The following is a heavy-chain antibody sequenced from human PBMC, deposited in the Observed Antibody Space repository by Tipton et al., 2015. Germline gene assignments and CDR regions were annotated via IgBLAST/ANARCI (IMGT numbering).Heavy chain of an antibody. Sequence: TLSLTCAVSGGSISSSNWWTWVRQPPGKGLEWIGYIYYSGSTNYNPSLKSRVTISVDTSKNQFSLKLSSVTAADTAVYYCARGHYVSRMDVWGQGTTVTVSS. J-gene: IGHJ6*02. D-gene: IGHD3-10*01. CDR1: GGSISSSNW. CDR2: IYYSGST. CDR3: ARGHYVSRMDV. V-gene: IGHV4-4*02.